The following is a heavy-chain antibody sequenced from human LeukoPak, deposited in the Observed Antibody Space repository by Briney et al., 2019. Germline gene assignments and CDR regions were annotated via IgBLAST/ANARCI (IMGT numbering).Heavy chain of an antibody. J-gene: IGHJ4*02. D-gene: IGHD1-1*01. CDR2: IYISGST. V-gene: IGHV4-4*07. CDR3: ARDRGTWNDDGFDY. CDR1: GGSISSYY. Sequence: SETLSLTCTVSGGSISSYYWSWIRQPAGKGLEWIGRIYISGSTNYNPSLKSRVTVSVDTSKNQFSLKLSSVTAADTAVYYCARDRGTWNDDGFDYWGQGTLVTVSS.